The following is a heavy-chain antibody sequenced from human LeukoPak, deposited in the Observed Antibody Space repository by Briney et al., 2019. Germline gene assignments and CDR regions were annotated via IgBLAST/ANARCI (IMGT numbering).Heavy chain of an antibody. CDR1: GFTFSTYN. CDR3: AKATSEGRWAPYDMDV. CDR2: ISYDGTDE. Sequence: GTSLRLSCAASGFTFSTYNIHWVRQAPGKGLDWVAAISYDGTDEYYADSVKGRFTISRDNSKTTLYLYMNSLRPEDTAVYYCAKATSEGRWAPYDMDVWGQGTTVIVSS. V-gene: IGHV3-30*18. J-gene: IGHJ6*02. D-gene: IGHD5-24*01.